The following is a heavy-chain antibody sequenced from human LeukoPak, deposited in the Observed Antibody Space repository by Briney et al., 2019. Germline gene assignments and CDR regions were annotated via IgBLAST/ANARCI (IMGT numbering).Heavy chain of an antibody. CDR2: ISSSSSTI. J-gene: IGHJ6*03. D-gene: IGHD2-2*01. CDR3: ARSCSSTTCYSYYYYYMDV. CDR1: GFTFSSYS. Sequence: GGSLRLSCTASGFTFSSYSMNWVRQAPGKGLEWVTYISSSSSTIYYADSVKGRFTISRDNAKNSLYLQMNSLRAEDTAVYYCARSCSSTTCYSYYYYYMDVWGKGTTVTVSS. V-gene: IGHV3-48*01.